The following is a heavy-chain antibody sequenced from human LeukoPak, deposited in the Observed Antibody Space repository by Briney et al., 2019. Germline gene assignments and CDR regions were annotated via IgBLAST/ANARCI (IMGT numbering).Heavy chain of an antibody. D-gene: IGHD6-6*01. CDR2: IYYSGST. J-gene: IGHJ4*02. CDR3: AREVGIAARPFDY. V-gene: IGHV4-59*12. Sequence: SETLSLTCTVSGGSISSYYWSWIRQPPGKGLEWIGYIYYSGSTNYNPSLKSRVTISVDTSKNQFSLKLNSVTAADTAVYYCAREVGIAARPFDYWGQGTLVTVSS. CDR1: GGSISSYY.